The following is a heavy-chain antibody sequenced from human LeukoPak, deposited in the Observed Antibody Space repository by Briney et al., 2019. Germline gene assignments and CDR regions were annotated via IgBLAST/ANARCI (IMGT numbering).Heavy chain of an antibody. J-gene: IGHJ4*02. Sequence: PGGSLRLSCAASGFTFTSYAMSWVRQAPGKRLEWVSAISGSGGRTYYAESVKGRFTISRDNSKNTLYLQMNSLRAEDTAVYYCAKDPLVSSQEYFDYWGQGTLVTVSS. CDR1: GFTFTSYA. D-gene: IGHD2-2*01. V-gene: IGHV3-23*01. CDR3: AKDPLVSSQEYFDY. CDR2: ISGSGGRT.